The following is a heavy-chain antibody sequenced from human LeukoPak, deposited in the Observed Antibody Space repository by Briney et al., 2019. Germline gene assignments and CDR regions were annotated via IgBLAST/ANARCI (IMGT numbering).Heavy chain of an antibody. D-gene: IGHD6-19*01. J-gene: IGHJ6*03. CDR3: ARGVAGSYYYYYMDV. V-gene: IGHV1-2*04. CDR2: INPNSGDT. CDR1: GYTFTDYY. Sequence: GASVKVSCKASGYTFTDYYIHWVRQAPGQGLEWMGWINPNSGDTNYAQKFQGWVTMTRDTSISTAYMELSRLRSDDTAVYYCARGVAGSYYYYYMDVWGKGTTVTVSS.